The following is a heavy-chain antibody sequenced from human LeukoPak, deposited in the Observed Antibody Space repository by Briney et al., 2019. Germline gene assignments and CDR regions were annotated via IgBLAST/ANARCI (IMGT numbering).Heavy chain of an antibody. CDR1: GLTFSSYW. D-gene: IGHD3-9*01. V-gene: IGHV3-7*05. CDR2: IKQDGSEK. CDR3: ARVVMTGYYKGYFEY. J-gene: IGHJ4*02. Sequence: GGSLRLSCAASGLTFSSYWMSWVRQAPGKGLEWVANIKQDGSEKYHVDSVKGRFTISRDNAKNSLYLQMNSLRVEDTAVYYCARVVMTGYYKGYFEYWGQGTLVTGSS.